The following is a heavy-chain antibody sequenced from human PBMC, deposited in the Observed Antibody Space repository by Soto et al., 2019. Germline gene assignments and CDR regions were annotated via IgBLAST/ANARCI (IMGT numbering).Heavy chain of an antibody. CDR1: GGSISSYY. Sequence: SETLSLTCTVSGGSISSYYWSWIRQPPGKGLEWIGYIYYSGSTNYNPSLKSRVTISVDTSKNQFSLKLSSVTAADTAVYYCARDSSYYYDSSGYYYNWFDPWGQGTLVTVSS. D-gene: IGHD3-22*01. J-gene: IGHJ5*02. CDR3: ARDSSYYYDSSGYYYNWFDP. V-gene: IGHV4-59*01. CDR2: IYYSGST.